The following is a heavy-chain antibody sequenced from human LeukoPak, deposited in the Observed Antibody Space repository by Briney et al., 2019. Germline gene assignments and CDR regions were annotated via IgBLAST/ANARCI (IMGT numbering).Heavy chain of an antibody. Sequence: SETLSLTCTVSGDSISSGGYYWSWIRQHPGKGLEWIGYIHYSGSTYHNPSLKNRVTISMYTSKSQFSLKLSSVTAADTAVYYCARDSYGSGTYLLWGQGTLVTVSS. CDR2: IHYSGST. CDR1: GDSISSGGYY. V-gene: IGHV4-31*03. CDR3: ARDSYGSGTYLL. J-gene: IGHJ4*02. D-gene: IGHD3-10*01.